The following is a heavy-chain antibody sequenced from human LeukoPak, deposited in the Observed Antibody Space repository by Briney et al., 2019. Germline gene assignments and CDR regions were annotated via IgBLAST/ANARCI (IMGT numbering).Heavy chain of an antibody. V-gene: IGHV1-69*02. CDR1: GGTFSSYT. J-gene: IGHJ4*02. D-gene: IGHD1-26*01. CDR2: IIPILGIA. Sequence: SVKVSCKASGGTFSSYTISWVRQAPGQGLEWMGRIIPILGIANYAQKFQGRVTITADKSTSTAYMELSSLRSEDTAVYYCARALGELIFDYWGQGTLVTVSS. CDR3: ARALGELIFDY.